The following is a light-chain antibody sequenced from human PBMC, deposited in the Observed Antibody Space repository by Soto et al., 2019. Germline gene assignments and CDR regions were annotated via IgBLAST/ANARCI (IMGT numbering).Light chain of an antibody. V-gene: IGLV1-40*01. CDR1: TSNIGAPYD. J-gene: IGLJ1*01. CDR2: GDN. Sequence: QSVLTQPPSVSGAPGQRVSISCTGSTSNIGAPYDVHWYQHLPGTAPKLLIYGDNNRPSGVPDRFSGSKSGTSASLAITRRQAEDEADYYCQSYDISIHNYVFGTGTKLTVL. CDR3: QSYDISIHNYV.